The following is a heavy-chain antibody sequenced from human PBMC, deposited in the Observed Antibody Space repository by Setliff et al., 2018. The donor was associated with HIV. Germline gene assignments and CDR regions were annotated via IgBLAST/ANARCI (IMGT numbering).Heavy chain of an antibody. Sequence: SETLSLTCTVSGGPMNTGGYYWSWIRHHPGKGLEWVGYIFYSGSTYYNPSLESRVTISVDTSENRFSLTLNSVTAADTAVYYCATEMAAIRQDAFDIWGLGTRVTVSS. J-gene: IGHJ3*02. CDR2: IFYSGST. D-gene: IGHD6-19*01. CDR1: GGPMNTGGYY. CDR3: ATEMAAIRQDAFDI. V-gene: IGHV4-31*03.